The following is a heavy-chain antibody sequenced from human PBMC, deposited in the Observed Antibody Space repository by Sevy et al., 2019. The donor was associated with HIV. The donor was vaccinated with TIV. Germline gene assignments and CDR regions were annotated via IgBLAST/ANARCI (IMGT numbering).Heavy chain of an antibody. J-gene: IGHJ4*02. CDR1: GYTLIELS. V-gene: IGHV1-24*01. Sequence: ASVKVSCKVSGYTLIELSMHWVRQAPGKGLEWMGGFDPEDGETIYARKFQGRVTMTEDTSTDTAYMELSSLRSEDTAVYFCATGIPPNYFASGNSQTFHYWGQRTLVTVSS. D-gene: IGHD3-10*01. CDR2: FDPEDGET. CDR3: ATGIPPNYFASGNSQTFHY.